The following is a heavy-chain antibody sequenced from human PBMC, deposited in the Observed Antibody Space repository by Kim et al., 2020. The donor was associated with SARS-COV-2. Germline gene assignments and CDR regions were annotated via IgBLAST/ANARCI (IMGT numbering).Heavy chain of an antibody. V-gene: IGHV1-2*04. D-gene: IGHD6-13*01. CDR2: INPNSGDT. CDR1: GYTFTGYY. Sequence: ASVKVSCKASGYTFTGYYMHWVRQAPGQGLEWMGWINPNSGDTNYAQKFQGWVTMTRDTSISTAYMELSRLRSDDTAVYYCARAISSSWYADEYNWFDPWGEGGLVSVS. J-gene: IGHJ5*02. CDR3: ARAISSSWYADEYNWFDP.